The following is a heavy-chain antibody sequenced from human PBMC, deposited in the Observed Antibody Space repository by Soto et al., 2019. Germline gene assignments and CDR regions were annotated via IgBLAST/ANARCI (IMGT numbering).Heavy chain of an antibody. Sequence: QVQLVQSGAEVKKTGSSVKVSCKTSGGTFSTFGISWVRQAPGQGLEWMGGIIPFFVTAEYSQKFEDRITITADESTNTVYMDLRSLTSEDTAIYYCARTAPMDAGDKYYYDFWGQGALVTFSS. CDR1: GGTFSTFG. V-gene: IGHV1-69*01. CDR3: ARTAPMDAGDKYYYDF. CDR2: IIPFFVTA. J-gene: IGHJ4*02. D-gene: IGHD3-16*01.